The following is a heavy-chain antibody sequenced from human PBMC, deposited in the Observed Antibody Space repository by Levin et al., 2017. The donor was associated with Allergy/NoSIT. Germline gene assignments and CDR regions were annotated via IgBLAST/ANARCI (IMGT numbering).Heavy chain of an antibody. D-gene: IGHD3-22*01. CDR1: GYTFTSYD. J-gene: IGHJ6*02. V-gene: IGHV1-8*01. Sequence: GASVKVSCKASGYTFTSYDINWVRQATGQGLEWMGWMNPNSGNTGYAQKFQGRVTMTRNTSISTAYMELSSLRSEDTAVYYCARLVVVNYYYYYGMDVWGQGTTVTVSS. CDR3: ARLVVVNYYYYYGMDV. CDR2: MNPNSGNT.